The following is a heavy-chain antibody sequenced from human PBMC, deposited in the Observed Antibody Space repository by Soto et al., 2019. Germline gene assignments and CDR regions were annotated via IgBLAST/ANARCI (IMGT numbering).Heavy chain of an antibody. D-gene: IGHD3-10*01. Sequence: RASVKVSCKASGYTFTSYGISWVRQAPGQGLEWMGWISAYNGNTNYAQKLQGRVTMTTDTSTSTAYMELRSLRSDDTAVYYCARVYGSGSYYFLGYDYWGQGTLVTVSS. CDR3: ARVYGSGSYYFLGYDY. V-gene: IGHV1-18*01. CDR2: ISAYNGNT. J-gene: IGHJ4*02. CDR1: GYTFTSYG.